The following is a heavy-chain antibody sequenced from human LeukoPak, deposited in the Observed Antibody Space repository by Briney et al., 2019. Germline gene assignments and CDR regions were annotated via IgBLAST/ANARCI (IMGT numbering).Heavy chain of an antibody. J-gene: IGHJ4*02. CDR2: INPNSGGT. CDR3: ARVPGGYCSSTSCYFGYYFDY. Sequence: ASVKVSCKASGYTFTAYYMHWVRQAPGQGLEWMGWINPNSGGTNYAQKFQGRVTMTRDTSISTAYMELSRLRSDDTAVYYCARVPGGYCSSTSCYFGYYFDYWGQGTLVTVSS. D-gene: IGHD2-2*01. V-gene: IGHV1-2*02. CDR1: GYTFTAYY.